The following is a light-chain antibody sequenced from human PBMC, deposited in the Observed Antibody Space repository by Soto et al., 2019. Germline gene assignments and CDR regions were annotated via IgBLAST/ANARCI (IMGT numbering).Light chain of an antibody. Sequence: DIQMTQSPSTLSATVGDRVTITCRASQSISSSLAWYQQKPGKAPKLLIYKASSLESAAPSRFSGSESGTESTLTISSLQPDDFATYYCQQYNSYPWTFGQGTKVDNK. V-gene: IGKV1-5*03. CDR2: KAS. CDR1: QSISSS. J-gene: IGKJ1*01. CDR3: QQYNSYPWT.